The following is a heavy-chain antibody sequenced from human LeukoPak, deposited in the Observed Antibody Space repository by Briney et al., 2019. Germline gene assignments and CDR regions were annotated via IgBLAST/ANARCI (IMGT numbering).Heavy chain of an antibody. J-gene: IGHJ4*02. CDR2: IIPIFGTA. V-gene: IGHV1-69*05. CDR3: AGDRGQLESGFDY. D-gene: IGHD1-1*01. Sequence: SVKVSCKASGGTFSSYAISWVRQAPGQGLEWMGGIIPIFGTANYAQKFQGRVTITTDESTSTAYMELSSLRSEDTAVYYCAGDRGQLESGFDYWGQGTLVAVSS. CDR1: GGTFSSYA.